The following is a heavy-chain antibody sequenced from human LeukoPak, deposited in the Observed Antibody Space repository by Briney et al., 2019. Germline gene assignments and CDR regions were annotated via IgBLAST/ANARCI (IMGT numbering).Heavy chain of an antibody. J-gene: IGHJ6*03. CDR2: ISYDGSNK. D-gene: IGHD5/OR15-5a*01. V-gene: IGHV3-30*04. CDR1: GFTFSNYA. Sequence: SGGSLRLSCAASGFTFSNYALHWVRQAPGKGLEWVAVISYDGSNKFYADSVRGRFTISRDNAKNSLYLQMNSLRAEDTAVYYCARDPPLVSGPVHYYYYMDVWGKGTTVTVSS. CDR3: ARDPPLVSGPVHYYYYMDV.